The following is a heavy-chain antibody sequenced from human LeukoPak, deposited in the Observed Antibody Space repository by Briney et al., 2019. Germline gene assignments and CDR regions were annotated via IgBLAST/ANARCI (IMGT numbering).Heavy chain of an antibody. D-gene: IGHD3-22*01. CDR2: IYHSGST. Sequence: SETLSLTCAVSGYSISSGYYWGWIRQPPGKGLEWIGSIYHSGSTYYNPSLKSRVTISVDTSKNQFSLKLSSVTAADTAVYYCARSLTNYYDTRRRWFDPWGQGTLVTVSS. J-gene: IGHJ5*02. CDR1: GYSISSGYY. CDR3: ARSLTNYYDTRRRWFDP. V-gene: IGHV4-38-2*01.